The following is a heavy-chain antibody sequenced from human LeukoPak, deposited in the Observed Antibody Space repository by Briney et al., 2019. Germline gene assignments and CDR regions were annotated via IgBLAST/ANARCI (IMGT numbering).Heavy chain of an antibody. CDR1: GGSISSGDYY. V-gene: IGHV4-30-4*01. Sequence: SETLSLTCTVSGGSISSGDYYWSWIRQPPGKGLEWIGYIYYSGSTYYNPSLKSRFTISVDTSKNQFSLKLSSVTAADTAVYYCARGTVIPDYFDYWGQGTLVTVSS. CDR2: IYYSGST. J-gene: IGHJ4*02. D-gene: IGHD4-17*01. CDR3: ARGTVIPDYFDY.